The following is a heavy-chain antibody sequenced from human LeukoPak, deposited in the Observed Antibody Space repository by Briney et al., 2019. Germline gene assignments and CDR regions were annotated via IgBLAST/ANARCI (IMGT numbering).Heavy chain of an antibody. CDR2: GIPIFGTA. CDR3: ACNYYDSSGYPEYYFDY. Sequence: SSVKVSCKASGGTFSSYAISWVRQAPGQGLEWMGGGIPIFGTANYTQTCQGRVTIHTDESTSTAYMELSSLRSEDTAVYYCACNYYDSSGYPEYYFDYWGQGTLVTVSS. D-gene: IGHD3-22*01. CDR1: GGTFSSYA. V-gene: IGHV1-69*05. J-gene: IGHJ4*02.